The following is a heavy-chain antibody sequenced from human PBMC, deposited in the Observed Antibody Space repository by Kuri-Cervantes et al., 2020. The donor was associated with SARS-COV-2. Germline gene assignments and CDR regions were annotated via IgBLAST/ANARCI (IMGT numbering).Heavy chain of an antibody. CDR2: ISYDETNK. CDR1: GFTFSSYV. V-gene: IGHV3-30-3*01. CDR3: ARDFLRSQGAFDI. Sequence: GGSLRLSCAASGFTFSSYVMHWVRQAPGKGLEWVALISYDETNKYYADFVKGRFTISRDNPKNTLYLQMNSLRTEDTAVYYCARDFLRSQGAFDIWGQGTMVTVSS. J-gene: IGHJ3*02.